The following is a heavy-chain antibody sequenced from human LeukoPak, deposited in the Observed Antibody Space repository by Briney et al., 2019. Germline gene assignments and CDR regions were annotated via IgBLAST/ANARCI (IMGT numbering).Heavy chain of an antibody. CDR3: ARGVYYYGSGSHYYYYYGMDV. Sequence: SETLSLTCTVSGGSISSYYWGWIRQPPGKGLEWIGYIYYSGSTNHNPSLKSRVTISVDTSKNQFSLKLSSVTAADTAVYYCARGVYYYGSGSHYYYYYGMDVWGQGTTVTVSS. J-gene: IGHJ6*02. V-gene: IGHV4-59*01. CDR2: IYYSGST. CDR1: GGSISSYY. D-gene: IGHD3-10*01.